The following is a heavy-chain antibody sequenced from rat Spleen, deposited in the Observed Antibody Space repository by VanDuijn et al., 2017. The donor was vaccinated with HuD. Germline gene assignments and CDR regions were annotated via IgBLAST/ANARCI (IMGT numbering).Heavy chain of an antibody. V-gene: IGHV5-27*01. CDR1: GFTFSNYY. Sequence: EVQLVESGGGLVQPGRSLKLSCADSGFTFSNYYMAWVRQDPTKGLEWVAYINTGGGNTYYRDSVKGRFTISRDSAKSTLYLQMDSLRSEDTATYYCATDGYFDGTYYRPLDYWGQGVMVTVSS. CDR3: ATDGYFDGTYYRPLDY. D-gene: IGHD1-12*02. J-gene: IGHJ2*01. CDR2: INTGGGNT.